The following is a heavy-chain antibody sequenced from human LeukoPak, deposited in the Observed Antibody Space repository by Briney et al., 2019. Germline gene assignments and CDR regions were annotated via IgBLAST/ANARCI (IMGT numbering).Heavy chain of an antibody. CDR2: INHSGST. V-gene: IGHV4-34*01. J-gene: IGHJ3*02. Sequence: SETLSLTCAVYGGSFSGYYWSWIRQPPGKGLEWIGEINHSGSTNYNPSLKSRVTISVDTSKNQFSLKLSSVTAADTAVYYCARPHDFWSGYYAFDIWGQGTMVTVFS. D-gene: IGHD3-3*01. CDR1: GGSFSGYY. CDR3: ARPHDFWSGYYAFDI.